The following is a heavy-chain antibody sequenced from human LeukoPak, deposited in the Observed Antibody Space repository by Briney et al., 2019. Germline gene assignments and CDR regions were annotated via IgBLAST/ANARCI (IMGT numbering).Heavy chain of an antibody. D-gene: IGHD3-10*01. J-gene: IGHJ4*02. Sequence: GGSLRLSCAASGFTFSHYGMLWVRQAPGKGLEWVAVIWSDGSNKYYADSVKGRFTISRDNSKNTLYLQVNSLRAEDTAVYYCARPFGSGSSPTAYFDYWGQGTLVTVSS. V-gene: IGHV3-33*01. CDR3: ARPFGSGSSPTAYFDY. CDR1: GFTFSHYG. CDR2: IWSDGSNK.